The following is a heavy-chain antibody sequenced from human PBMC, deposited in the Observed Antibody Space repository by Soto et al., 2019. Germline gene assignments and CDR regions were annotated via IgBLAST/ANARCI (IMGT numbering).Heavy chain of an antibody. D-gene: IGHD1-26*01. CDR2: IYHSGST. CDR1: GGSISSGDHY. V-gene: IGHV4-31*03. Sequence: QVQLQESGPGLGKPSHTLSLTCIVSGGSISSGDHYWSWIRQHPGKGLEWIGYIYHSGSTYYNPSLKSRLSISVDTSENHFSLRLSSVTAADTAVYYCARGRSGLNADAFDFWGQGTLVTVSS. J-gene: IGHJ4*02. CDR3: ARGRSGLNADAFDF.